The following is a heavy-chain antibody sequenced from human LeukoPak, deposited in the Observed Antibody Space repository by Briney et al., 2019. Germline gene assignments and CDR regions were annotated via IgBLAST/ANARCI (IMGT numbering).Heavy chain of an antibody. J-gene: IGHJ6*03. CDR3: AKGAGTDNYYYYYMDV. CDR2: IRYDGSNK. V-gene: IGHV3-30*02. Sequence: GGSLRLSCVASGFTFSSHGMNWVRQAPGKGLEWVAFIRYDGSNKYYADSVKGRFTISRDNSKNTLYLHVNSLRPEDTAVYYCAKGAGTDNYYYYYMDVWGKGTTVTISS. D-gene: IGHD6-13*01. CDR1: GFTFSSHG.